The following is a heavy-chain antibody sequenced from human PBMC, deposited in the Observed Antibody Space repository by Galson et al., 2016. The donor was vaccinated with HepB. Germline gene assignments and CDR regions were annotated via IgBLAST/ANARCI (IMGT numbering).Heavy chain of an antibody. Sequence: CAISGDSVSNSNVAWNWIRQSPSRGLEWLGGTYKRSKWHTDYAGSVKSLMTLNTDTVRNQFSLQLQSVTPEDTAGYYFARFATSVRSGWKTLAPRFYYSGVDVWSHGTTVTVSS. D-gene: IGHD6-19*01. CDR3: ARFATSVRSGWKTLAPRFYYSGVDV. CDR1: GDSVSNSNVA. CDR2: TYKRSKWHT. J-gene: IGHJ6*02. V-gene: IGHV6-1*01.